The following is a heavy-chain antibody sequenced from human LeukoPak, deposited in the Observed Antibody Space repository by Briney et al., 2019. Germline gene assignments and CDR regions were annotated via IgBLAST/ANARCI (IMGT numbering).Heavy chain of an antibody. CDR3: ARGGIAADPNWFDP. J-gene: IGHJ5*02. CDR1: GGSISSYY. Sequence: PSETLSLTCTVSGGSISSYYWSWIRQPPGKGLEWIGYIYYSGSTNYNPSLKSRVTISVDTSKNQFSLKLSSVTAADTAVYYCARGGIAADPNWFDPWGQGTLVTVSS. V-gene: IGHV4-59*01. D-gene: IGHD6-13*01. CDR2: IYYSGST.